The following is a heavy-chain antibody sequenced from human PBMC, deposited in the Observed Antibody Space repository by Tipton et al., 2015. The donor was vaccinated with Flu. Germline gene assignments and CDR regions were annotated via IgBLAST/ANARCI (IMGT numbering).Heavy chain of an antibody. CDR3: AKTRITMVQGVIPYFDY. V-gene: IGHV3-23*01. Sequence: SLRLSCAASGFIVSDNFMSWVRQAPGKGLEWLSAISGSGESTYYADSVKGRFTISRDKSENTLSLQMNSLRAEDTAVYYCAKTRITMVQGVIPYFDYWGQGTLVTVSS. CDR2: ISGSGEST. D-gene: IGHD3-10*01. CDR1: GFIVSDNF. J-gene: IGHJ4*02.